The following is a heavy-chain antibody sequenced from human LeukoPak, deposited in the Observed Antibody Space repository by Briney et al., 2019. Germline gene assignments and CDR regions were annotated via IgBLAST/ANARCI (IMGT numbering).Heavy chain of an antibody. D-gene: IGHD1-1*01. J-gene: IGHJ4*02. CDR3: ARDAGTWGYGYNFDC. V-gene: IGHV3-30*03. Sequence: GGSLRLSCAASGFTFSSYGMHWVRQAPGKGLEWVAVMSFDGSNTHYADSVKGRFTVSRDNSKNTLYLQMTSLRADDTAVYYCARDAGTWGYGYNFDCWGQGTLVTVSS. CDR1: GFTFSSYG. CDR2: MSFDGSNT.